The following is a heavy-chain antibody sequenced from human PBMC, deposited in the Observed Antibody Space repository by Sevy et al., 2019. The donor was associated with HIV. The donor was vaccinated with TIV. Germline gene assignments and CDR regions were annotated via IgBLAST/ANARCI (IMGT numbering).Heavy chain of an antibody. V-gene: IGHV3-7*01. CDR1: GFTFSSNW. D-gene: IGHD3-22*01. CDR3: ARAQQITMLVVIGGLYFDF. Sequence: GGSLRLSCATSGFTFSSNWMTWVRQAPGKGLEWVANVKQDMSEKYYADSVKGRFTISRDNAKNSLYLEMNSLRAEDTAGYYCARAQQITMLVVIGGLYFDFWGQGTLVTVS. J-gene: IGHJ4*02. CDR2: VKQDMSEK.